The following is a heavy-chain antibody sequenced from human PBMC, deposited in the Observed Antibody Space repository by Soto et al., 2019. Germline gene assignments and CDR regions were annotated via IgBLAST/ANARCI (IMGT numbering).Heavy chain of an antibody. CDR2: FDPEDGET. V-gene: IGHV1-24*01. Sequence: ASVKVSCKVSGYTLTELSMHWVRQAPGKGLEWMGGFDPEDGETIYAQKFQGRVTMTEDTSTDTAYMELSSLRSEDTAVYYCAIRSSMDGGLTGYQIWGQGTLVTVSS. D-gene: IGHD3-9*01. CDR1: GYTLTELS. J-gene: IGHJ4*02. CDR3: AIRSSMDGGLTGYQI.